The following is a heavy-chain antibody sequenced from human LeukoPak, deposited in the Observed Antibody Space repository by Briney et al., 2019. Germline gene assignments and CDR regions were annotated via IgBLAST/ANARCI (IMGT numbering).Heavy chain of an antibody. CDR3: ARGAIARNWFDP. D-gene: IGHD2-21*01. Sequence: GGSLRLSCAASGFTFSSYAMHWVRQAPGQGLEGVAVISYDGSNKYYAHSVKGRFTISRDNPKNTLYLQMNSLRAEDTAVYYCARGAIARNWFDPWGQGTLVTVSS. J-gene: IGHJ5*02. V-gene: IGHV3-30*04. CDR2: ISYDGSNK. CDR1: GFTFSSYA.